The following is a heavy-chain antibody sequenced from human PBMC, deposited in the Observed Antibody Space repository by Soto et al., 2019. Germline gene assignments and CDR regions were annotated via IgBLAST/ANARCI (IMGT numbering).Heavy chain of an antibody. CDR3: AKDAGYSSGWGAFDI. Sequence: GSLRLSCAASGFTFSSYGMHWVRQAPGKGLEWVAVISYDGSNKYYADSVKGRFTISRDNSKNTLYLQMNSLRAEDTAVYYCAKDAGYSSGWGAFDIWGQGTMVTVSS. V-gene: IGHV3-30*18. D-gene: IGHD6-19*01. CDR2: ISYDGSNK. CDR1: GFTFSSYG. J-gene: IGHJ3*02.